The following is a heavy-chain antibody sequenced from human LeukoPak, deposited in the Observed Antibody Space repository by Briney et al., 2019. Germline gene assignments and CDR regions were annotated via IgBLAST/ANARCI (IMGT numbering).Heavy chain of an antibody. J-gene: IGHJ6*02. V-gene: IGHV3-23*01. D-gene: IGHD1-14*01. CDR1: GLTLSNYA. CDR2: ISGSGGST. Sequence: PGGSLRLSCAASGLTLSNYAMSWVRQAPGKGLEWVSAISGSGGSTYYADSVKGRFTISRDNSKNTLYLQMNSLRAEDTAVYYCARVKNHYYYYGMDVWGQGTTVTVSS. CDR3: ARVKNHYYYYGMDV.